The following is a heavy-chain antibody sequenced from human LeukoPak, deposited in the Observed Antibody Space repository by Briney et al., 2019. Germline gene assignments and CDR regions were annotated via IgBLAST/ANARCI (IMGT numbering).Heavy chain of an antibody. J-gene: IGHJ4*02. Sequence: SETLSLTCTVSGGSITSSNYYWGWIRQPPGKGLEWIGGFYYSGSTNYNPSLKGRVTISVDTSKNQFSLKLSSVTAADTAVYYCVYYYGSGSVEYWGQGTLVTVSS. CDR1: GGSITSSNYY. D-gene: IGHD3-10*01. CDR2: FYYSGST. CDR3: VYYYGSGSVEY. V-gene: IGHV4-39*01.